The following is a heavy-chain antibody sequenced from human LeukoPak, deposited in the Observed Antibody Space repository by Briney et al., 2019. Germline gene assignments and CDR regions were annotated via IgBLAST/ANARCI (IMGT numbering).Heavy chain of an antibody. CDR2: INPSGGST. D-gene: IGHD2-15*01. Sequence: ASVKVSCKASGYTFTRYYMHWVRQAPGQGLEWMGIINPSGGSTNYAQKFQGRVTMTRDMSTSTVYMELSSLRSEDTAVYYCARVVGYCSGGSCYDNGWFDPWGQGTLVTVSS. CDR3: ARVVGYCSGGSCYDNGWFDP. V-gene: IGHV1-46*01. J-gene: IGHJ5*02. CDR1: GYTFTRYY.